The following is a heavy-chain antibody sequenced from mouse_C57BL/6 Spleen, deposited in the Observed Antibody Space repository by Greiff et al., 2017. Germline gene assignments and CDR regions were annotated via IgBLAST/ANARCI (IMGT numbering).Heavy chain of an antibody. J-gene: IGHJ4*01. Sequence: EVKLVESGGGLVKPGGSLKLSCAASGFTFSDYGMHWVRQAPEKGLEWVAYISRGSSTIYYADTVKGRFTISRDNAKNTLFLQMTSLRSEDTAMYYCARDYYGFYYAMDYWGQGTSVTVSS. CDR2: ISRGSSTI. CDR1: GFTFSDYG. CDR3: ARDYYGFYYAMDY. V-gene: IGHV5-17*01. D-gene: IGHD1-1*01.